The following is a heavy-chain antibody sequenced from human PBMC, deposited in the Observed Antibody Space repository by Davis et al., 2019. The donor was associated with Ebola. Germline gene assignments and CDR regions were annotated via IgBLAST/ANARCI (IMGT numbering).Heavy chain of an antibody. J-gene: IGHJ4*02. CDR2: IRSDGINT. V-gene: IGHV3-64D*08. CDR1: GYTFSSFW. Sequence: GGSLRLSCKGSGYTFSSFWMNWVCQAPGQGLECVSVIRSDGINTYYADSVKGRFTISRDNSKNILYLQMSSLRAEDTAVYYCVKGIVGTAKVYWGQGTLVTVSS. D-gene: IGHD1-26*01. CDR3: VKGIVGTAKVY.